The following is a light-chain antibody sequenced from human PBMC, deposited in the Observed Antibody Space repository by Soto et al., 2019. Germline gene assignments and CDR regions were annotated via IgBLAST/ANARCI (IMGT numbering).Light chain of an antibody. CDR3: SSYTTSNTYV. J-gene: IGLJ1*01. CDR2: EVS. CDR1: SSDVGGYNY. V-gene: IGLV2-14*01. Sequence: QSALTQPASVSGSPGQSITISCTGTSSDVGGYNYVSWYQQHPGKVPKLMIYEVSHRPSGVSNRFSGSKSGNTASLTISGLQAEDEADYYCSSYTTSNTYVFGTGTKVTVL.